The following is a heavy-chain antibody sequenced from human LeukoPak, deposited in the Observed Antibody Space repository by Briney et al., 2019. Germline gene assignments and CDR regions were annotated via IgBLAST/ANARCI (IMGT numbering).Heavy chain of an antibody. J-gene: IGHJ4*02. D-gene: IGHD6-13*01. V-gene: IGHV1-8*01. CDR1: GYTFTSYD. Sequence: ASVKVSCKASGYTFTSYDINWVRQATGQGLEWMGWMNPNSGNTGYAQKFQGRVTMTRNTSISTAYMELSSLRSEYKAVYYCARVMGSRPYLKQQLVYWGQGTLVTVSS. CDR3: ARVMGSRPYLKQQLVY. CDR2: MNPNSGNT.